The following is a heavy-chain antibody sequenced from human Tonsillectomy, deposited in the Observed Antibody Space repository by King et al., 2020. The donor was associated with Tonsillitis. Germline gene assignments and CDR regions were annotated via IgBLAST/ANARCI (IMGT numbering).Heavy chain of an antibody. CDR3: ARESLAYHYGMDV. Sequence: VQLVESGGGVVQPGRSLRLSCAASGFTVSTYAMHWVRQAPGKGLEWLAVISYDGNNKYYADSVKGRFTISRDNSKNTLYLQMNSLRPEDTAVYYCARESLAYHYGMDVWGQGTTVTVSS. V-gene: IGHV3-30-3*01. J-gene: IGHJ6*02. CDR2: ISYDGNNK. CDR1: GFTVSTYA.